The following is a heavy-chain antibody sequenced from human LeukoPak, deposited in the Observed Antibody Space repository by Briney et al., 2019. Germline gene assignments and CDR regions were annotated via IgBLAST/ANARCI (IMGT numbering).Heavy chain of an antibody. V-gene: IGHV3-30-3*01. CDR1: GFTFSSYY. Sequence: PGRSLTLSCAASGFTFSSYYMHWIRQAPGKGLEWVADISYDGSNKYYADSEKGRFPISRDNSMSALYVQMNSLRAEGTAVYYWARSGMIVVVTPLDYWGQGTLVTVSS. CDR3: ARSGMIVVVTPLDY. D-gene: IGHD3-22*01. J-gene: IGHJ4*02. CDR2: ISYDGSNK.